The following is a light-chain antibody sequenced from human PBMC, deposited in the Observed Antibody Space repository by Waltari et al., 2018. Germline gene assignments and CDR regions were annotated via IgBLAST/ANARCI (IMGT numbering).Light chain of an antibody. CDR2: DVS. CDR1: SSDVGFYNY. V-gene: IGLV2-14*01. Sequence: QSALTQPASVSGSPGQSITISCTGTSSDVGFYNYVSWSQQHPGKAPNLMIYDVSERPSGVSNRFSGSKSGNTASLTISGLQAEDEADYYCNSYAGSSSWVFGGGTKLTVL. CDR3: NSYAGSSSWV. J-gene: IGLJ3*02.